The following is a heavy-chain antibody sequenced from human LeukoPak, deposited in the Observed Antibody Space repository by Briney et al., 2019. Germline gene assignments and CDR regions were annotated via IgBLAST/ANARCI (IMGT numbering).Heavy chain of an antibody. CDR2: IYHSGST. CDR3: ARVRSPPDGSGSYTHAFDI. Sequence: SETLSLTCAVYGGSFSGYYWSWVRQPPGKGLEWIGEIYHSGSTNYNPSLKSRVTISVDKSKNQFSLKLSSVTAADTAVYYCARVRSPPDGSGSYTHAFDIWGQGTMVTVSS. D-gene: IGHD3-10*01. V-gene: IGHV4-34*01. CDR1: GGSFSGYY. J-gene: IGHJ3*02.